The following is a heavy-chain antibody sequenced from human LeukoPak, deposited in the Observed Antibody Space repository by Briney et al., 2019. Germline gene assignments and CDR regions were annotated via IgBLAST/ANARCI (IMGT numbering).Heavy chain of an antibody. J-gene: IGHJ4*01. V-gene: IGHV3-74*01. CDR1: GNYW. CDR3: AGGPAY. CDR2: ISTDGSTT. Sequence: GGSLRLSCAASGNYWMHWVRQAPGKGLVWVSRISTDGSTTTYADSVKGRFTISRDNAKNTAYLQMNSLRAEDTAVYYCAGGPAYWGQKPGSPSPQ. D-gene: IGHD1-14*01.